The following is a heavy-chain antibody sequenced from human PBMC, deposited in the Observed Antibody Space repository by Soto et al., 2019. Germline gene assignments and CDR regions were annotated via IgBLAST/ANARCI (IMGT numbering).Heavy chain of an antibody. J-gene: IGHJ4*02. V-gene: IGHV3-9*01. CDR3: AKGDYDILTGPDC. CDR2: ISWNSGSI. CDR1: GFTFDDYA. Sequence: LRLSCAASGFTFDDYAMHWVRQAPGKGLEWVSGISWNSGSIGYADSVKGRFTISRDNAKNSLYLQMNSLRAEDTALYYCAKGDYDILTGPDCWGQGTLVTVSS. D-gene: IGHD3-9*01.